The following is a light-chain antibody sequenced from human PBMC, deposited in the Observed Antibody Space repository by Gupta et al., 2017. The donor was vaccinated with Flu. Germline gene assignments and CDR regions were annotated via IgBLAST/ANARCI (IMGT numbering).Light chain of an antibody. Sequence: PGERATLSCRASQSVISSLAWYQQKPGQAPRLLIYGTSTRATGIPARFSGRGSGTDFILTISSLQSDDIAFYYCQQYHNWRTFGQGTKVEIK. CDR1: QSVISS. V-gene: IGKV3-15*01. J-gene: IGKJ1*01. CDR2: GTS. CDR3: QQYHNWRT.